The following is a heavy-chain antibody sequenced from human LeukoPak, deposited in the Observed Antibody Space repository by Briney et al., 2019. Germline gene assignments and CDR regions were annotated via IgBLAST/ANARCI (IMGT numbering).Heavy chain of an antibody. CDR3: ARRRGYTSSWYDY. J-gene: IGHJ4*02. CDR1: GYSFTNYW. D-gene: IGHD6-13*01. V-gene: IGHV5-51*01. CDR2: IYPGDSDI. Sequence: GESLQISCKSSGYSFTNYWIAWVRQMPGKGLEWMGIIYPGDSDIRYSPSFQGQVTISADKSISTAYLQWSSLKASDTAICYCARRRGYTSSWYDYWGQGTLVTVSS.